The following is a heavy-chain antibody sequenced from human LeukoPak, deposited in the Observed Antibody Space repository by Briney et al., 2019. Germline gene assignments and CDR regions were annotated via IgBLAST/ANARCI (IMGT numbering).Heavy chain of an antibody. V-gene: IGHV3-23*01. CDR2: ISGSGGST. CDR3: AEDHDSSGYLMYYFDY. D-gene: IGHD3-22*01. Sequence: GGSLRLSCAASGFTFSSYAMSWVRQAPGKGLEWVSAISGSGGSTYYADSVKGRFTISRDNSKNTLYLQMNSLRAEDTAVYYCAEDHDSSGYLMYYFDYWGQGTLVTVSS. CDR1: GFTFSSYA. J-gene: IGHJ4*02.